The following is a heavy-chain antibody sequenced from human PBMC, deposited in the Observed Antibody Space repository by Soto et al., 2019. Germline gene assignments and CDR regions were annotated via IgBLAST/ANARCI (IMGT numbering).Heavy chain of an antibody. J-gene: IGHJ4*02. CDR1: VFTFSNSW. V-gene: IGHV3-74*01. CDR3: ARDRSYTTDY. Sequence: WGSLLLSCAASVFTFSNSWMHWVRQAPGKGLVWVSYINSDGSTTTYADSVKGRFTISRDNAKKTVYLQITSLTAEDTAVYYCARDRSYTTDYWGQGTMVTVSS. D-gene: IGHD1-26*01. CDR2: INSDGSTT.